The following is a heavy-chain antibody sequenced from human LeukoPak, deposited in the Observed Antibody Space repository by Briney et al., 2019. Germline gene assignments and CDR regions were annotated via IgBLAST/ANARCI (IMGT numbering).Heavy chain of an antibody. Sequence: ASVKVSCKASGYTFTAYGISWVRQAPGQGLEWMGWISGYDGDTDYAQKFQGRVSMTTDTSTSTAYMDLRSLRSDDTAVYYCAREGQLGYWGQGTLVTVSS. CDR1: GYTFTAYG. V-gene: IGHV1-18*01. J-gene: IGHJ4*02. D-gene: IGHD6-6*01. CDR2: ISGYDGDT. CDR3: AREGQLGY.